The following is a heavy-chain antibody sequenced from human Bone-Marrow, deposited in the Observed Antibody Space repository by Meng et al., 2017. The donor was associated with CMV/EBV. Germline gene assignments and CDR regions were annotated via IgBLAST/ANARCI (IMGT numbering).Heavy chain of an antibody. Sequence: ASVKVSCKASGYTFTSYDINWVRQATGQGLEWMGWMNPNSGNTSYAQKFQGRVTITRNTSISTAYMELSSLRSEDTAVYYCATDPFAYSGYDSGPLSRLHGGYWGQGTLVTVSS. V-gene: IGHV1-8*03. CDR3: ATDPFAYSGYDSGPLSRLHGGY. CDR2: MNPNSGNT. D-gene: IGHD5-12*01. J-gene: IGHJ4*02. CDR1: GYTFTSYD.